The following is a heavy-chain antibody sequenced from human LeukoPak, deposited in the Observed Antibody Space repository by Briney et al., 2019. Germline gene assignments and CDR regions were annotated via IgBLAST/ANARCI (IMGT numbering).Heavy chain of an antibody. Sequence: SETLSLTRAVYGGSFSGYYWRWIRQPPRKGVEWIGEINHSGSTNYYPSLKRRVTTSVDTSKNQFSLKLSSVTAADTAVYYCATSPPVDTAMVPARSYYYYMDVWGKGTTVTVSS. CDR2: INHSGST. V-gene: IGHV4-34*01. J-gene: IGHJ6*03. D-gene: IGHD5-18*01. CDR1: GGSFSGYY. CDR3: ATSPPVDTAMVPARSYYYYMDV.